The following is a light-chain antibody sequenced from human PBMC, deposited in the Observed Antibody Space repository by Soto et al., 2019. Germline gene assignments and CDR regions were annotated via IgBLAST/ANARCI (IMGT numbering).Light chain of an antibody. V-gene: IGKV3-20*01. CDR1: QTLSRSW. CDR2: GAS. J-gene: IGKJ5*01. Sequence: EVVLTQSPGTLSLSPGERATLSCRATQTLSRSWLAWYQHKAGQAPRLLVSGASRRATGIPDRFSGGGAGTDFTLTISRLEPEDSALYYCQQYDRPPITFGQGTLLEIK. CDR3: QQYDRPPIT.